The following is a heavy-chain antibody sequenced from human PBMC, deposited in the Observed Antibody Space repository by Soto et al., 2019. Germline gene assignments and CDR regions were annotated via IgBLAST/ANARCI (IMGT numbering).Heavy chain of an antibody. CDR2: IMSDGSGT. CDR3: ARSRGSVGVEYNMDV. D-gene: IGHD1-26*01. J-gene: IGHJ6*02. V-gene: IGHV3-74*01. CDR1: GFTFSSYW. Sequence: EVQLVESGGGLVQPGGSLRLSCAASGFTFSSYWMHWVRQGPGEGLVWVSRIMSDGSGTTYADSVKGRFTISRDNAKNTLYLQMNSLIAEDTAVYHCARSRGSVGVEYNMDVWGQGTTVTVSS.